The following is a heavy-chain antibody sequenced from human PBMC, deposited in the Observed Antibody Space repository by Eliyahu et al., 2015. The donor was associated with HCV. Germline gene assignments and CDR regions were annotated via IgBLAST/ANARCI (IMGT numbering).Heavy chain of an antibody. V-gene: IGHV4-59*01. D-gene: IGHD2-21*01. J-gene: IGHJ6*02. Sequence: QVQLQESGPGLVKPSETLSLTCTVSGGSISSYYWSWIRQPPGKGLEWIGYIYYSGSTNYNPSLKSRVTISVDTSKNQFSLKLSSVTAADTAVYYCARGEINCGGDCYYYGMDVWGQGTTVTVSS. CDR1: GGSISSYY. CDR3: ARGEINCGGDCYYYGMDV. CDR2: IYYSGST.